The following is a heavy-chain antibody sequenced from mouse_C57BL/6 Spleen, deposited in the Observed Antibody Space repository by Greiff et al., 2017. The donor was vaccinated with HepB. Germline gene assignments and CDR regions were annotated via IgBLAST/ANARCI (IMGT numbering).Heavy chain of an antibody. CDR3: ARAGGLRYPYYAMDY. J-gene: IGHJ4*01. D-gene: IGHD1-1*01. Sequence: EVQLVESGGGLVKPGGSLKLSCAASGFTFSSYAMSWVRQTPEKRLGWVATISDGGSYTYYPDNGKGRFTSSRDNAKNNLSLQMSHLKSEDTAMYYCARAGGLRYPYYAMDYWGQGTSVTVSS. CDR2: ISDGGSYT. V-gene: IGHV5-4*01. CDR1: GFTFSSYA.